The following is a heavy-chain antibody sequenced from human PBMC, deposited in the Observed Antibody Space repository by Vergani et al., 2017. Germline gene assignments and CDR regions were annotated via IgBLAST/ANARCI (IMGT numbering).Heavy chain of an antibody. D-gene: IGHD2-2*01. CDR3: AGGDIVVVPAAGYNWFDP. Sequence: QVQLVQSGAEVKKPGSSVKVSCKASGGTFSSYAISWVRQAPGQGLEWMGGIIPIFGTANYAQKFQGRVTITADESTSTAYMELSSLRSEDTAVYYCAGGDIVVVPAAGYNWFDPWPGNPGHRLL. J-gene: IGHJ5*02. V-gene: IGHV1-69*01. CDR1: GGTFSSYA. CDR2: IIPIFGTA.